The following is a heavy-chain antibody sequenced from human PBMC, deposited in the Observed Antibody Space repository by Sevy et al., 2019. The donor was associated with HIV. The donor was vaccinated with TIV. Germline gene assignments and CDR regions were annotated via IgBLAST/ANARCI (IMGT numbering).Heavy chain of an antibody. CDR2: TYYRSQWYN. J-gene: IGHJ4*02. Sequence: SQTLSLTCAISGDSVSSNSAAWNWIRQSPSRGLEWLGRTYYRSQWYNDYAVSVKSRITINPDTSKNQFSRQLNSVTPEDTAVYYCARALGSSSWYGGYYFDYWGQGTLVTVSS. D-gene: IGHD6-13*01. CDR1: GDSVSSNSAA. CDR3: ARALGSSSWYGGYYFDY. V-gene: IGHV6-1*01.